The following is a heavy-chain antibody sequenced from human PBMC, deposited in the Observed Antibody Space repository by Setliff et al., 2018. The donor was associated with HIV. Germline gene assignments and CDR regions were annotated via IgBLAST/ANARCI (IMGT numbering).Heavy chain of an antibody. Sequence: SETLSLTCTVSGGSISSSSYYWGWIRQPPGKGLEWIGYIYYSGDTFYNASLRSRLTLSVDTSKNQFSLKLNSVTASDTAMYYCTRHRGPPWDAFDIWGQGTMVTVSS. J-gene: IGHJ3*02. V-gene: IGHV4-39*01. CDR3: TRHRGPPWDAFDI. CDR2: IYYSGDT. CDR1: GGSISSSSYY.